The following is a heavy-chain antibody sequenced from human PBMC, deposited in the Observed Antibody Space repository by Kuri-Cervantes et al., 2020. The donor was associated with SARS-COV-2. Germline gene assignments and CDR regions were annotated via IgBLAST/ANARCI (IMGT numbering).Heavy chain of an antibody. J-gene: IGHJ6*02. CDR3: ARHRDFWNDGMDV. Sequence: GEPLKISCAASGFSFSSYGMSWVRQAPGKGLEWVSIIYRGGTTYYADSVKGRFTISRDISKDTVYLKMDTLKAEDTAVYYCARHRDFWNDGMDVWGQGTTVTVSS. V-gene: IGHV3-66*04. D-gene: IGHD3-3*01. CDR2: IYRGGTT. CDR1: GFSFSSYG.